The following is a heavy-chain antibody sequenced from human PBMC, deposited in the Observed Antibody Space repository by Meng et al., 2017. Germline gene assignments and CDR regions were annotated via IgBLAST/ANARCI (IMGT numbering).Heavy chain of an antibody. CDR1: GGSIGRGGYY. D-gene: IGHD3-10*01. Sequence: QVQLQASGPGLVMPSQTLSLTCTVSGGSIGRGGYYWSWIRQHPGKGLEWFGYIDYSGSTYYNPSLKSRVTISVDTSKNQFSLKLSSVTAADTAVYYCASYYGSGPNWFDPWGQGTLVTVSS. V-gene: IGHV4-31*03. CDR3: ASYYGSGPNWFDP. CDR2: IDYSGST. J-gene: IGHJ5*02.